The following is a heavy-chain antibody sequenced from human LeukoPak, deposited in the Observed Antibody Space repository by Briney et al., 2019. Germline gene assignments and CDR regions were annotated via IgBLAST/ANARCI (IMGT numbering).Heavy chain of an antibody. CDR1: GFTFSSYG. J-gene: IGHJ4*02. CDR3: ARESVAVEDWGYFDY. D-gene: IGHD6-19*01. Sequence: GGSLRLSCAASGFTFSSYGMHWVRQAPGKGLEWVAFIRYDGSNKYYADSVKGRFTISRDNAKNSLYLQMNSLRAEDTAVYYCARESVAVEDWGYFDYWGQGTLVTVSS. CDR2: IRYDGSNK. V-gene: IGHV3-30*02.